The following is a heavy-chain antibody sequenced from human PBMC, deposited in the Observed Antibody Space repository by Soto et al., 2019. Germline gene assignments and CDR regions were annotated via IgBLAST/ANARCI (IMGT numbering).Heavy chain of an antibody. J-gene: IGHJ4*02. D-gene: IGHD3-22*01. Sequence: PSETLSLTCTVSGGSISSYYWSWIRQPPGKGLEWIGYIYHSGSTYYNPSLKSRVSISIDTSQNQFSLKLTSLTAADTAVYYCARDPIFYYASSGYGGSYFDYWGQGSRVNVSS. CDR3: ARDPIFYYASSGYGGSYFDY. CDR2: IYHSGST. V-gene: IGHV4-59*12. CDR1: GGSISSYY.